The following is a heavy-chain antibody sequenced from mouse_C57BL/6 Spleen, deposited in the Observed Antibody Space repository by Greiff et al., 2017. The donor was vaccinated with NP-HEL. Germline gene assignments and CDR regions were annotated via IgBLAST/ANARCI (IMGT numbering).Heavy chain of an antibody. CDR2: IDPSDSET. CDR1: GYTFTSYW. J-gene: IGHJ4*01. V-gene: IGHV1-52*01. D-gene: IGHD1-1*01. CDR3: ARSGYYYGSSYSEGYAMDY. Sequence: QVQLQQPGAELVRPGSSVKLSCKASGYTFTSYWMHWVKQRPIQGLEWIGNIDPSDSETHYNQKFKDKATLTVDKSSSTAYMQLSSLTSEDSAVYYCARSGYYYGSSYSEGYAMDYWGQGTSVTVSS.